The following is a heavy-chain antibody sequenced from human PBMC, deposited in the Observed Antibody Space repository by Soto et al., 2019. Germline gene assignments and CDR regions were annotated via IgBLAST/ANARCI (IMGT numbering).Heavy chain of an antibody. D-gene: IGHD1-1*01. CDR2: IIPIFPTP. CDR1: GGTFGNSA. Sequence: QVQLVQSGAEVKKPGSSVTVSCKASGGTFGNSAISWVRQAPGQGLEWMGGIIPIFPTPVYAQKFQGRVTITADESTTTAYMELTSLRSEDTAVYYCARDKDRQQLGGNYYYGIDVWCQGTTVTVSS. V-gene: IGHV1-69*12. CDR3: ARDKDRQQLGGNYYYGIDV. J-gene: IGHJ6*02.